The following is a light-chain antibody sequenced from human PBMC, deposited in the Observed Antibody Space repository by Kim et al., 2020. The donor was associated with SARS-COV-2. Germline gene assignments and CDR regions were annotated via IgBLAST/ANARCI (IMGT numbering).Light chain of an antibody. J-gene: IGKJ4*01. V-gene: IGKV3-20*01. CDR2: DAS. CDR1: QTVSTSY. Sequence: PGERATRSCRASQTVSTSYLAWYQQKPGQAPRLLINDASRRATGIPDRFSGSGSGTDFTLTISRLEPEDFAVYYCQQYASSPTTFGGGTKVDIK. CDR3: QQYASSPTT.